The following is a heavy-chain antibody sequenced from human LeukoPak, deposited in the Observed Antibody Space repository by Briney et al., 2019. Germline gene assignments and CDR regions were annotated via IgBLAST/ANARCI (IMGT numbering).Heavy chain of an antibody. CDR2: IYSGGST. CDR1: GFSVSPNY. CDR3: ARKADHQTGGDY. V-gene: IGHV3-66*01. D-gene: IGHD1-1*01. J-gene: IGHJ4*02. Sequence: PGGSLRLSCAASGFSVSPNYMTWVRHAPGGGLEWVSLIYSGGSTSYADSVKGRFTISRDNSKNTLYLQMNSLRAEDTAVYYCARKADHQTGGDYWGQGTLVTVSS.